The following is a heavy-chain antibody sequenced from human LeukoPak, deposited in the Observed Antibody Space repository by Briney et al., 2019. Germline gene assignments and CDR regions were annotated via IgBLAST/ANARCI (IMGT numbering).Heavy chain of an antibody. Sequence: PGGSLRLSCAASGFTFSTYAMSWVRQAPGKGLEWVSSISGGGDSTHYEDSVKGRFSISRDNSKNTLYLQMNSLRAEDTAVYYCAGGSCYSCFDYWGQGTLVTVSS. D-gene: IGHD2-15*01. CDR1: GFTFSTYA. J-gene: IGHJ4*02. V-gene: IGHV3-23*01. CDR2: ISGGGDST. CDR3: AGGSCYSCFDY.